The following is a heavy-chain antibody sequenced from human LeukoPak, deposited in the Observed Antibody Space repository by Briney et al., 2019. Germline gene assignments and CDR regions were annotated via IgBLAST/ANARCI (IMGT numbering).Heavy chain of an antibody. D-gene: IGHD1-26*01. Sequence: ASVKVSCKASGGTFSSYTISWVRQAPGKGLEWVSAISGSGGSTYYADSVKGRFTISRDNSKNTLYLQMNSLRAEDTAVYYCAKSPGALGSIIPYAFDIWGQGTMVTVSS. J-gene: IGHJ3*02. CDR3: AKSPGALGSIIPYAFDI. CDR2: ISGSGGST. V-gene: IGHV3-23*01. CDR1: GGTFSSYT.